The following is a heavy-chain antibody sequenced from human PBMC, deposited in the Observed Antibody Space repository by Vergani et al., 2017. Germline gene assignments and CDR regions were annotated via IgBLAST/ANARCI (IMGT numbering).Heavy chain of an antibody. J-gene: IGHJ4*02. CDR3: ANIKAPGIAAAGEFYY. CDR2: ISGRGGRT. Sequence: EVQLVESGGGLVQPGGSLRLSCAASGFTFSSYAMSWVRQAPGKGLEWVSAISGRGGRTYYADSVKGRFTISRDNSKNTLYLQMNSLRAEDTAVYYCANIKAPGIAAAGEFYYWGQGTLVTVSS. V-gene: IGHV3-23*04. D-gene: IGHD6-13*01. CDR1: GFTFSSYA.